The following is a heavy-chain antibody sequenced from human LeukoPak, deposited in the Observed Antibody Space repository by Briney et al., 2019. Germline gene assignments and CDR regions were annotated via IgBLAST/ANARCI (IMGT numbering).Heavy chain of an antibody. CDR3: ARGQGSLWFGELLGATDYYYGMDV. J-gene: IGHJ6*02. CDR1: GGYISSYY. D-gene: IGHD3-10*01. V-gene: IGHV4-59*01. Sequence: SSETLSLTCTVSGGYISSYYWSWIRQPPGKGLEWIGYIYYSGSTNYNPSLKSRVTISVDTSKNQFSLKLSSVTAADTAVYYCARGQGSLWFGELLGATDYYYGMDVWGQGTTVTVSS. CDR2: IYYSGST.